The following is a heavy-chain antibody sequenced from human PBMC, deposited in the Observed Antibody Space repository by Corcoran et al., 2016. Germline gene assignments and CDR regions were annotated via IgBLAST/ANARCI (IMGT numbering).Heavy chain of an antibody. CDR1: GYTFTSYG. CDR2: ISAYNGNT. D-gene: IGHD2-8*02. Sequence: QVQLVQSGAEVKKPGASVKVSCKASGYTFTSYGISWVRQAPGHGLEWMGWISAYNGNTNYAQKLQGRVTMTTDTSTSTAYMELRSLRSDDTAVYYCAREIWGWNLYTGPDYWGQGTLVTVSS. J-gene: IGHJ4*02. CDR3: AREIWGWNLYTGPDY. V-gene: IGHV1-18*01.